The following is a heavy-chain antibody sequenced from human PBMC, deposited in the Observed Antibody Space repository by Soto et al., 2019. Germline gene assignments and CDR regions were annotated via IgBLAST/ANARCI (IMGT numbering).Heavy chain of an antibody. CDR2: IYYSGST. Sequence: SETLSLTCTVSGGSISSSSYYWGWIRQPPGKGLEWIGSIYYSGSTYYNPSLKSRVTISVDTSKNQFSLKLSSVTAADTAAYYCARRGDSTGYYYGGHFDYWGQGILVTVSS. D-gene: IGHD3-22*01. V-gene: IGHV4-39*01. CDR3: ARRGDSTGYYYGGHFDY. J-gene: IGHJ4*02. CDR1: GGSISSSSYY.